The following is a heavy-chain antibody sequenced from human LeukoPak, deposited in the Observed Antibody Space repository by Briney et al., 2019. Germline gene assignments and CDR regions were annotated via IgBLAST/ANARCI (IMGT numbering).Heavy chain of an antibody. V-gene: IGHV1-69*04. CDR1: GGTFSSYT. D-gene: IGHD6-13*01. CDR2: IIPILGIA. CDR3: AREYSPYNFDY. Sequence: SVKVSCKASGGTFSSYTISWVRQAPGQGLEWMGRIIPILGIANYAQKFQGRVTITADKSTSTAYMELSSLRSEDTVVYYCAREYSPYNFDYWGQGTLATVSS. J-gene: IGHJ4*02.